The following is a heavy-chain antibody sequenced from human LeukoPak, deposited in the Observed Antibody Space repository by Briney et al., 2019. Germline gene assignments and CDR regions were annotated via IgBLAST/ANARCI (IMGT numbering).Heavy chain of an antibody. D-gene: IGHD6-19*01. CDR3: ARDNRDGSGWYSVGY. J-gene: IGHJ4*02. CDR1: GIPFSSFG. Sequence: GGSLRLSCAAPGIPFSSFGMHWLRQAPGKGLEWVAFIWYDGSNKYYADSVKGRFTIPRDNSKNTLYLQMNSLTAEDTAVYYCARDNRDGSGWYSVGYWGQGTLVTVSS. V-gene: IGHV3-33*01. CDR2: IWYDGSNK.